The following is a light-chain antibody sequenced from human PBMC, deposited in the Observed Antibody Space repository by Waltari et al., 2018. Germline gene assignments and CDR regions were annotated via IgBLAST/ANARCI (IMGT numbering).Light chain of an antibody. CDR2: GST. CDR1: GSNIGAGYD. J-gene: IGLJ3*02. Sequence: QSVLTQPPSVSGAPGQRVTISCTGRGSNIGAGYDVHWYQQLPRAAPKLLIYGSTSRPLGAPDRFFGFTSGTSASLAITGLQAEDEADYYCQSYDTSLSVVFGGGTKLTVL. CDR3: QSYDTSLSVV. V-gene: IGLV1-40*01.